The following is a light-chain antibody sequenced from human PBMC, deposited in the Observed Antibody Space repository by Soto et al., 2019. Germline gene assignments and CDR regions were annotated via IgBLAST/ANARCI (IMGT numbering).Light chain of an antibody. CDR3: QQYHVWPKWT. CDR1: QSISDT. J-gene: IGKJ1*01. CDR2: GAS. Sequence: EIVMTQSPATLSVSPGGRATLSFSASQSISDTLAWYQQKPGQAPRLLIHGASTRASGIPPKFSGSGSGTEFTLTISSLQSEDYAVYFCQQYHVWPKWTFGQGTKVDI. V-gene: IGKV3D-15*01.